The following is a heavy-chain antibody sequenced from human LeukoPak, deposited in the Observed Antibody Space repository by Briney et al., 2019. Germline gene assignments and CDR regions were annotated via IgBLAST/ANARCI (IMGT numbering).Heavy chain of an antibody. V-gene: IGHV1-18*04. CDR3: ARDPVTLPGHKMTLLGMGFDF. Sequence: AAVKVSCRASGYTFLTHGISGVRQAPGQGLEGRGCISPYNADTVYAQSLRDRVTLTADTSRNISYMELRSLRPEDTPVYYCARDPVTLPGHKMTLLGMGFDFWGKGTRVSVAS. J-gene: IGHJ4*02. CDR1: GYTFLTHG. CDR2: ISPYNADT. D-gene: IGHD5-24*01.